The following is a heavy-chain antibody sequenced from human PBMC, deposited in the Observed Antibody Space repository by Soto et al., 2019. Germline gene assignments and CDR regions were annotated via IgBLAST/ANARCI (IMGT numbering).Heavy chain of an antibody. CDR1: GFTFSSYW. V-gene: IGHV3-74*01. D-gene: IGHD3-3*01. CDR3: ARDPVIPLRFLEWLPNNWFDP. J-gene: IGHJ5*02. Sequence: PGGSLRLSCAASGFTFSSYWMHWVRQAPGKGLVWVSRINSDGSSTSYADSVKGRFTISRDNAKNTLYLQMNSLRAEDTAVYYCARDPVIPLRFLEWLPNNWFDPWGQGTLVTVSS. CDR2: INSDGSST.